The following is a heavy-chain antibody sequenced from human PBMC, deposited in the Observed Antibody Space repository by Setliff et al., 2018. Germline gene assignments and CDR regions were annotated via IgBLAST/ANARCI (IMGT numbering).Heavy chain of an antibody. CDR1: GDTFSTNV. Sequence: SVKVSCKASGDTFSTNVLSWVRQAPGQGLEWMGGIIPVFGTPNYAQKSQGRVTITADESTSTAYMELSSLRSDDTAMYYCARGGLHFWSGYYFSWGQGTLVTVSS. CDR3: ARGGLHFWSGYYFS. CDR2: IIPVFGTP. V-gene: IGHV1-69*13. J-gene: IGHJ4*02. D-gene: IGHD3-3*02.